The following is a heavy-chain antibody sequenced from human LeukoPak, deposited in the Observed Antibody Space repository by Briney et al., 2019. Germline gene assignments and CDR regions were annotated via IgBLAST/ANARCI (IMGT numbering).Heavy chain of an antibody. J-gene: IGHJ3*02. V-gene: IGHV5-10-1*01. Sequence: GESPKISCKGSGYSFTSYWISWVRQMPGKGLEWMGRIDPSDSYTNYSPSFQGHVTISADKSISTAYLQWSSLKASDTAIYFCARHYYDTLRSFDIWGQGTMVTVSS. CDR2: IDPSDSYT. D-gene: IGHD3-22*01. CDR1: GYSFTSYW. CDR3: ARHYYDTLRSFDI.